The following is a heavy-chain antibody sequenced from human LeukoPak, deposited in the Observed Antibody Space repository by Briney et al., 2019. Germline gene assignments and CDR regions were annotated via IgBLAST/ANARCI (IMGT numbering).Heavy chain of an antibody. J-gene: IGHJ4*02. CDR1: GYTFTSYG. D-gene: IGHD1-26*01. Sequence: GASVTVSFTASGYTFTSYGISWVRQAPGQGLEWMGWISAYNGNTNYAQKLQGRVTMTTDTSTSTAYMELRSLRSDDTAVYYCARVWVGATKAGYGYWGQGTLVTVSS. CDR3: ARVWVGATKAGYGY. CDR2: ISAYNGNT. V-gene: IGHV1-18*01.